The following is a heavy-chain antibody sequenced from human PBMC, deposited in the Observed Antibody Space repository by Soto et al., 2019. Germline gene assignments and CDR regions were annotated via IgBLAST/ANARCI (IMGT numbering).Heavy chain of an antibody. CDR2: ISGSGGST. Sequence: EVQLLESGGGLVQPGGSLRLSCAASGFTFSSYAMSWVRQAPGKGLEWVSAISGSGGSTYYADSVKGRFTISRDNSKNTLYLQMNSLRAEDTAVYYCAKGMIVVVPAAIRGYYYYGMDVWGQGTTVTVSS. CDR3: AKGMIVVVPAAIRGYYYYGMDV. V-gene: IGHV3-23*01. CDR1: GFTFSSYA. J-gene: IGHJ6*02. D-gene: IGHD2-2*01.